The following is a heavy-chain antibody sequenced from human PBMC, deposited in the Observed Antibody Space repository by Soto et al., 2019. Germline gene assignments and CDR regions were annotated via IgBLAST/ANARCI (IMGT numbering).Heavy chain of an antibody. CDR1: GFTFSSYG. CDR3: ARDHYDFWSGYIGLPLDY. J-gene: IGHJ4*02. Sequence: PGGSLRLSCAASGFTFSSYGMHWVRQAPGKGLEWVAVIWYDGSNKYYADSVKGRFTISRDNSKNTLYLQMNSLRAEDTAVYYCARDHYDFWSGYIGLPLDYWGQGTLVTVSS. V-gene: IGHV3-33*01. D-gene: IGHD3-3*01. CDR2: IWYDGSNK.